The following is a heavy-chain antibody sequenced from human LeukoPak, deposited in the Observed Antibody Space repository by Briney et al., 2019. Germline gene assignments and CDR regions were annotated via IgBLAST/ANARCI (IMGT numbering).Heavy chain of an antibody. CDR2: IRSDGYHT. CDR1: GFIFDAHD. D-gene: IGHD3-22*01. CDR3: ARLNYDNTSYYSNYFEY. J-gene: IGHJ4*02. V-gene: IGHV3-30*02. Sequence: PGGSLRLSCGASGFIFDAHDMHWVRQAPGKGLEWVAFIRSDGYHTYYADSVKGRFTISRDNSKHTVFLQMNSLRAEDTAVYYCARLNYDNTSYYSNYFEYWGQGTLVTVSS.